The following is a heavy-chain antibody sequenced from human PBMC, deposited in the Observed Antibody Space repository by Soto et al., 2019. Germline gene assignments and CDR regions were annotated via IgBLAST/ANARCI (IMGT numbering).Heavy chain of an antibody. D-gene: IGHD7-27*01. CDR2: IYSGGST. J-gene: IGHJ5*02. V-gene: IGHV3-66*02. CDR3: ARVPKQTGNGFDP. Sequence: GGSLRLSCAASGFTVSSNYMSWVRQAPGKGLEWVSVIYSGGSTYYADSVKGRFTISRDNSKNTLYLQMNSLRAEDTAVYYCARVPKQTGNGFDPWGQGTLVTVSS. CDR1: GFTVSSNY.